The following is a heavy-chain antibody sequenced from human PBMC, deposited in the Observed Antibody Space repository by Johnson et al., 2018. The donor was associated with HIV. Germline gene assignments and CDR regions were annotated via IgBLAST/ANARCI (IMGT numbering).Heavy chain of an antibody. J-gene: IGHJ3*02. CDR1: GFTFSSYA. V-gene: IGHV3-30*14. Sequence: QVQLVESGGGVVQPGRSLRLSCAASGFTFSSYAMHWVRQAPGKGLEWVAVISYDGSNKYYADYVKGRFTISRENAKNSLYIQMNSLRGGDTAVYYCARGGAHDAFDIWGQGTMVTVSS. CDR2: ISYDGSNK. CDR3: ARGGAHDAFDI. D-gene: IGHD3-16*01.